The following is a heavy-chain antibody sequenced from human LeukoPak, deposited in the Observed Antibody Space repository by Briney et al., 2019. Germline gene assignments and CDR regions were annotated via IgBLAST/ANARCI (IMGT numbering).Heavy chain of an antibody. CDR2: IYYSGST. Sequence: SETLSLTCTVSGGSISSSSYYWGWIRQPPGQGLEWIGSIYYSGSTYYNPSLKSRVTISVDTSKNQFSLKLSSVTAADTAVYYCARLPQSMVRGVIITGYYYGMDVWGQGTTVTVSS. CDR1: GGSISSSSYY. J-gene: IGHJ6*02. V-gene: IGHV4-39*01. CDR3: ARLPQSMVRGVIITGYYYGMDV. D-gene: IGHD3-10*01.